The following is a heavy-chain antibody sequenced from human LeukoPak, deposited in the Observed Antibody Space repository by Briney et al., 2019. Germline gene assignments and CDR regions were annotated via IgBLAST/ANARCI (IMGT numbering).Heavy chain of an antibody. V-gene: IGHV3-23*01. CDR3: AKVSWANYFDY. J-gene: IGHJ4*02. D-gene: IGHD6-13*01. CDR1: GFTFSSYA. CDR2: ISGSGGNT. Sequence: GGSLRLSCAASGFTFSSYAMSWVRQAPGKGLEWVSAISGSGGNTNYADSVRGRFTISRDSSKNTLYLQMNSLRAEDTAIYYCAKVSWANYFDYWGQGTLVTVSS.